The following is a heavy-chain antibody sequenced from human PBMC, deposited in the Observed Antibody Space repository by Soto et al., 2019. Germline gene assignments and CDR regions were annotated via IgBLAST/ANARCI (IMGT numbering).Heavy chain of an antibody. CDR2: IYYSGST. Sequence: SETLSLTCTVSGGSISSYYWSWIRQPPGKGLEWIGYIYYSGSTNYNPSLKSRVTISVDTSKNQFSLKLSSVTAADTAVYYCASVKRSSGYYSYYYYGMDVWGQGTTVTVSS. V-gene: IGHV4-59*12. D-gene: IGHD3-22*01. J-gene: IGHJ6*02. CDR3: ASVKRSSGYYSYYYYGMDV. CDR1: GGSISSYY.